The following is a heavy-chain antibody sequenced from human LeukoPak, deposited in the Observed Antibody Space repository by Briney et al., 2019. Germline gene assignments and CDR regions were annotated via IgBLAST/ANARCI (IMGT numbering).Heavy chain of an antibody. J-gene: IGHJ6*02. Sequence: PSQTLSLTCTVSGGSISSGGYYWSWIRQHPGKGLEWIGYIYYSGCTYYNPSLKSRVTISVDTSKNQFSLKLSSVTAADTAVYYCAREGLGYCSSTSCYYGMDVWGQGTTVTVSS. CDR1: GGSISSGGYY. D-gene: IGHD2-2*01. V-gene: IGHV4-31*03. CDR2: IYYSGCT. CDR3: AREGLGYCSSTSCYYGMDV.